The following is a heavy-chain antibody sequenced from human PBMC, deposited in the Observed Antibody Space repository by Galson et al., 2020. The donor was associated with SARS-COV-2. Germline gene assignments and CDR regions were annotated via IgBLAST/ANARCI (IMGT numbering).Heavy chain of an antibody. CDR1: GFTFSSYW. Sequence: QLGESLKISCAASGFTFSSYWMSWVRQAPGKGLEWVSNIKQDGSEKYYGDSVKGRFTISRDNAKNSLYLQMNSLRAEDTAVYYCASDSGYSSRWYGDAFDIWGQGAMVTVSS. V-gene: IGHV3-7*01. J-gene: IGHJ3*02. CDR2: IKQDGSEK. CDR3: ASDSGYSSRWYGDAFDI. D-gene: IGHD6-13*01.